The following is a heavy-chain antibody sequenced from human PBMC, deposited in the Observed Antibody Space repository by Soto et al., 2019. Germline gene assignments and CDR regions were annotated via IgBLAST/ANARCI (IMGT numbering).Heavy chain of an antibody. J-gene: IGHJ5*02. D-gene: IGHD3-22*01. CDR1: GGTFSSYA. Sequence: QVQVVQSGAEVKKPGYSVKVSCKASGGTFSSYAINWVRQAPGQGLEWMGGIIPIFGTANYAQKFQGRVTITADESTSTAYMYLSSLRSEDTAVYYCARDRGPSSGYYPYWFDPWGQGTLVTVSS. V-gene: IGHV1-69*12. CDR2: IIPIFGTA. CDR3: ARDRGPSSGYYPYWFDP.